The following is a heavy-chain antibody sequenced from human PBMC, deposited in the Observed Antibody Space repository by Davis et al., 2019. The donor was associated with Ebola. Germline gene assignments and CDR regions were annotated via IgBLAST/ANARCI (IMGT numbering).Heavy chain of an antibody. J-gene: IGHJ6*02. D-gene: IGHD2-2*01. CDR1: GYTFTSYA. V-gene: IGHV1-3*01. CDR2: INAGNGNT. CDR3: ARDSVLVPAASYYYYGMDV. Sequence: AASVKVSCKASGYTFTSYAMHWVRQAPGQRLEWMGWINAGNGNTKYSQKFQGRVTITRDTSASTAYMELSSLRSEDTAVYYCARDSVLVPAASYYYYGMDVWGQGTTVTVSS.